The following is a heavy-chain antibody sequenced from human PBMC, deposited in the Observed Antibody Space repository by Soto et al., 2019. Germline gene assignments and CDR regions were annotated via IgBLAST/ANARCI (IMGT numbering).Heavy chain of an antibody. D-gene: IGHD3-22*01. V-gene: IGHV3-74*01. CDR3: ERALTYYYDIDY. CDR2: INSDGSRT. CDR1: GFTFSSYW. Sequence: GGSLRLSCAASGFTFSSYWMHWVRQAPGKGLVWVSRINSDGSRTTYADSVKGRFTISRDNAKNMLHLQMNSLRAEDTAVYYWERALTYYYDIDYWGQGTRVTVSS. J-gene: IGHJ4*02.